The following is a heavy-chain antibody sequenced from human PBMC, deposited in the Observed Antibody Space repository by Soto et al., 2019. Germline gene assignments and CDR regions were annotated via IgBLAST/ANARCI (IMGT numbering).Heavy chain of an antibody. CDR3: ATDRSFALLEWASSLSYGMDV. CDR2: INTSNGYT. V-gene: IGHV1-18*01. CDR1: GYTFTASG. J-gene: IGHJ6*02. Sequence: QGQLVQSASELKEPGASLRVACKASGYTFTASGISWVRQTPGQGLEWMGWINTSNGYTTSAQKFHDRITMTADTSTDTAYMELRSLTSDDTAFYFCATDRSFALLEWASSLSYGMDVWGQGTTVTVAS. D-gene: IGHD3-3*01.